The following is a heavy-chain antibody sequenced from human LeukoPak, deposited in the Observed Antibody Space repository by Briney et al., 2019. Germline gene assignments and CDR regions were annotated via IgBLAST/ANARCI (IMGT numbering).Heavy chain of an antibody. CDR2: IYSGGST. D-gene: IGHD3-10*01. CDR3: AREKLGGSGSYYRPYYYYGMDV. J-gene: IGHJ6*02. CDR1: GFTFSRYA. Sequence: GRSLRLSCAASGFTFSRYAMHWVRQAPGKGLEWVSVIYSGGSTYYADSVKGRFTISRDNSKNTLYLQMNSLRAEDTAVYYCAREKLGGSGSYYRPYYYYGMDVWGQGTTVTVSS. V-gene: IGHV3-53*01.